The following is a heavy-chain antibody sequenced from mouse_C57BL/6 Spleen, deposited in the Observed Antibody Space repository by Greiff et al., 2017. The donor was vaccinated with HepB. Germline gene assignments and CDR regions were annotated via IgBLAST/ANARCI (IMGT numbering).Heavy chain of an antibody. CDR1: GYTFTSYG. J-gene: IGHJ2*01. V-gene: IGHV1-81*01. Sequence: VQLQQSGAELARPGASVKLSCKASGYTFTSYGISWVKQRTGQGLEWIGEIYPRSGNTYYNEKFKGKATLTADKSSSTAYMELRSLTSEDSAVYFCARWTTVVATKEDFDYWGQGTTLTVSS. CDR3: ARWTTVVATKEDFDY. D-gene: IGHD1-1*01. CDR2: IYPRSGNT.